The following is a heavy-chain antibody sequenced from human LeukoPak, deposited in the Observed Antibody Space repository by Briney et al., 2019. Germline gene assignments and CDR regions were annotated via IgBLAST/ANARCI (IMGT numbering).Heavy chain of an antibody. CDR3: ARGGGYAWDY. CDR1: GFTFSDFI. J-gene: IGHJ4*02. D-gene: IGHD5-12*01. V-gene: IGHV3-21*01. CDR2: MGPSFTQI. Sequence: GGSLRLSCAASGFTFSDFIMHWVRQAPGKGLEWVSSMGPSFTQIHYSDSVKGRFTISRDNSKNTLYLQMNSLRADDTAVYYCARGGGYAWDYWGQGTLVTVSS.